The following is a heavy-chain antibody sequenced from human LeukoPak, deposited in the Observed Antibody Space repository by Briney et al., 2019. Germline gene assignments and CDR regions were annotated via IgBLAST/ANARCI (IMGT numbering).Heavy chain of an antibody. CDR1: GFTFSSYA. CDR2: ISYDGSNK. Sequence: GGSLRLSCAASGFTFSSYAMHWVRQAPGKGLEWVAVISYDGSNKYYADSVKGRFTISRDNAKNTLYLQMNSLRAEDTAVYYCAIVVGAGAQDWGQGTLVTVSS. V-gene: IGHV3-30-3*01. D-gene: IGHD1-26*01. J-gene: IGHJ4*02. CDR3: AIVVGAGAQD.